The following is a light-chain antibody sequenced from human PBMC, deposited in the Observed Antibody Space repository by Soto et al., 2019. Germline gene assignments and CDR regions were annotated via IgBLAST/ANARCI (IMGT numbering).Light chain of an antibody. Sequence: DIVMTQSPATLSMSPGERATLSCRASQSVSSNLAWYQQKPGQAPRLLIYGASSRATGIPDRFSGSGSGTDFTLTISSLQPEDVATYYCQQSLSTLLTFGGGTKVDIK. CDR3: QQSLSTLLT. J-gene: IGKJ4*01. V-gene: IGKV3D-15*01. CDR1: QSVSSN. CDR2: GAS.